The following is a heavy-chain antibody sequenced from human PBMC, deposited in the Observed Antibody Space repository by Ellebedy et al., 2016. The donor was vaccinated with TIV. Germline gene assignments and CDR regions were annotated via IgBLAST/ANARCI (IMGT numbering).Heavy chain of an antibody. D-gene: IGHD3-3*01. CDR1: GGTFGSYA. CDR3: ARGSYDFWSETFGGMDV. CDR2: IIPIFGTA. Sequence: ASVKVSCKASGGTFGSYAISWVRQAPGQGLEWMGGIIPIFGTANYAQKFQGRVTITADESTSTAYMELSSLRSEDTAVYYCARGSYDFWSETFGGMDVWGQGTTVTVSS. J-gene: IGHJ6*02. V-gene: IGHV1-69*13.